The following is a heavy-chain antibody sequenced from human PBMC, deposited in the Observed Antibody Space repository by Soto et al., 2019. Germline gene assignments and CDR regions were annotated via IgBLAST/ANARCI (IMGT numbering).Heavy chain of an antibody. CDR2: IYYSGST. J-gene: IGHJ6*02. D-gene: IGHD3-16*02. V-gene: IGHV4-59*01. CDR3: ASSQSDYYDYVWGSYRPDYYYYGMGV. Sequence: SETLSLTCTVSGGSISSYYWSWIRQPPGKGLEWIGYIYYSGSTNYNPSLKSRVTISVDTSKNQFSLKLSSVTAADTAVYYCASSQSDYYDYVWGSYRPDYYYYGMGVWGQGTTVTVSS. CDR1: GGSISSYY.